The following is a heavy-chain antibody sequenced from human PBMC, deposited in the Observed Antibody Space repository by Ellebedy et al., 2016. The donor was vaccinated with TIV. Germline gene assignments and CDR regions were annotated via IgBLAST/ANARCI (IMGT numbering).Heavy chain of an antibody. CDR2: IFHGANGEDT. CDR1: GGAIRKDY. J-gene: IGHJ4*02. Sequence: MPSETLSLTCTVSGGAIRKDYWSWIRQPPGKGLEWIGYIFHGANGEDTDYTPSLQSLVTISRDKSRSQFFLTLSSVTAADPAVDYCARRQTPGWSPNFDLWGQGTLVAVSS. V-gene: IGHV4-59*01. D-gene: IGHD1-1*01. CDR3: ARRQTPGWSPNFDL.